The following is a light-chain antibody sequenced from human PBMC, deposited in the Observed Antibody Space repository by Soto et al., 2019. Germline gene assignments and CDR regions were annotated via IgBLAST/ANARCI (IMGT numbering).Light chain of an antibody. Sequence: ELVLTQSPGSLSLSPGERATLSCWASQSISGNYLAWYQQKPGQAPRLLIYGASNRDTGIPDRFRGSGSGTDFSLTISRLEPEDFAVYYCQQYGRSAIFTLGPGTTVEVK. V-gene: IGKV3-20*01. CDR1: QSISGNY. CDR2: GAS. CDR3: QQYGRSAIFT. J-gene: IGKJ3*01.